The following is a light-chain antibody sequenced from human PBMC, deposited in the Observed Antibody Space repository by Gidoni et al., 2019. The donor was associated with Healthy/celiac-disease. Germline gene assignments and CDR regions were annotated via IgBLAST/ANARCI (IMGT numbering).Light chain of an antibody. V-gene: IGKV4-1*01. CDR2: WAS. Sequence: DIVMTQSPDSLAVSLGESATINCKSSQSVLYSSNNKNYLAWHQQKPGQPPKLLIYWASTRESGVPDRFSGSGSGTDFTLTISSLQAEDVAVYYCQQYYSTPPSFGQGTKLEIK. J-gene: IGKJ2*03. CDR3: QQYYSTPPS. CDR1: QSVLYSSNNKNY.